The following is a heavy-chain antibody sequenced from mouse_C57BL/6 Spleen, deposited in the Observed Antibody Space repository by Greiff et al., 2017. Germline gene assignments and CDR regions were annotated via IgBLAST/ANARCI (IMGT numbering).Heavy chain of an antibody. CDR1: GYTFTDYY. CDR2: INPNNGGT. J-gene: IGHJ1*03. V-gene: IGHV1-26*01. Sequence: EVKLQQSGPELVKPGASVKISCKASGYTFTDYYMNWVKQSHGQSLEWIGDINPNNGGTSYNQKFKGKATLTVDKSSSTAYMELRSLTSEDSAVYYCARKEFDVWGTGTTVTVSS. CDR3: ARKEFDV.